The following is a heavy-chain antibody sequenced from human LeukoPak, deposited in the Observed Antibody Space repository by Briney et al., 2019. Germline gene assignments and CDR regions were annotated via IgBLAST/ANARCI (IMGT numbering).Heavy chain of an antibody. CDR3: ARARLLHEPFDY. CDR1: GFTLSRNS. CDR2: ISSSGSTI. Sequence: GGSLRLSCEDSGFTLSRNSMTWVRQAPGKGLEWISYISSSGSTIHYADSVKGRFIISRDNAKNALYLQMSSLRDEDTAVYYCARARLLHEPFDYWGQGTLVTVSS. V-gene: IGHV3-48*02. D-gene: IGHD4-4*01. J-gene: IGHJ4*02.